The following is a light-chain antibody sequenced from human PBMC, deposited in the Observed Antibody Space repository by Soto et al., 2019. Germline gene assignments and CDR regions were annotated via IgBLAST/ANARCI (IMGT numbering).Light chain of an antibody. CDR1: SSNIGAGYD. V-gene: IGLV1-40*01. CDR2: ASY. J-gene: IGLJ1*01. CDR3: AAWDDSLNGYV. Sequence: QSVLTQPPSVSGAPGQRVTISCTGSSSNIGAGYDVHWYQQLPRTAPKLLIFASYNRPSGVPDRFSGSKSGTSASLAISGLQSEDEADYYCAAWDDSLNGYVFGAGTKLTVL.